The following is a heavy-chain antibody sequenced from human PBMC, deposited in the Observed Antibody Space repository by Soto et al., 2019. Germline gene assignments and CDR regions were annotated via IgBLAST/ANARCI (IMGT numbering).Heavy chain of an antibody. Sequence: SVKVSCKASGGTFSSYTISWVRQAPGQGLEWMGRIIPILGIANYAQKFQGRVTITADKSTSTAYMELSSLRSEDTAVYYCARVGYCSSTSCLEYFQHWGQGTLVTVSS. D-gene: IGHD2-2*03. J-gene: IGHJ1*01. CDR3: ARVGYCSSTSCLEYFQH. CDR2: IIPILGIA. V-gene: IGHV1-69*02. CDR1: GGTFSSYT.